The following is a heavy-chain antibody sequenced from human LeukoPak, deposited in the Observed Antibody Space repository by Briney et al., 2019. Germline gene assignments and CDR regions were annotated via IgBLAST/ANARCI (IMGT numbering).Heavy chain of an antibody. CDR3: ARGSRYYGSGSPPYYYGMDV. Sequence: GGSLRLSCAVSGFTFSSYGMHWVRQAPGKGLEWVAVIWYDGSNKYYADSVKGRFTISRDNSKNTLYLQMNSLRAEDTAVYYCARGSRYYGSGSPPYYYGMDVWGQGITVTVSS. D-gene: IGHD3-10*01. V-gene: IGHV3-33*01. CDR1: GFTFSSYG. J-gene: IGHJ6*02. CDR2: IWYDGSNK.